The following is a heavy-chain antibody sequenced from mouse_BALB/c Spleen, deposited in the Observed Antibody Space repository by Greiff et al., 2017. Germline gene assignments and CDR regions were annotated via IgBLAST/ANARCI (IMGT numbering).Heavy chain of an antibody. J-gene: IGHJ2*01. D-gene: IGHD1-2*01. CDR1: GYTFTDYA. Sequence: QVQLQQSGAELVRPGVSVKISCKGSGYTFTDYAMHWVKQSHAKSLEWIGVISTYYGDASYNQKFKGKATMTVDKSSSTAYMELARLTSEDSAIYYCARGGTTATGGFDYWGQGTTLTVSS. V-gene: IGHV1S137*01. CDR2: ISTYYGDA. CDR3: ARGGTTATGGFDY.